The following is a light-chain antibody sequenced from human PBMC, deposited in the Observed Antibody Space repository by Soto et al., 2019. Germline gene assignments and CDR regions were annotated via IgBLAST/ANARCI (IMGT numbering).Light chain of an antibody. CDR2: GAS. CDR3: QQYSSSPIT. J-gene: IGKJ5*01. V-gene: IGKV3-20*01. Sequence: IVMMQSPSTLSVSPGERATLSCRASQSFSSTYLAWYQQKPGQAPRLLIYGASSRATGIPDRFSGGGSGTDFSLTISRLDPEDFAVYYCQQYSSSPITFAQGTRLEIK. CDR1: QSFSSTY.